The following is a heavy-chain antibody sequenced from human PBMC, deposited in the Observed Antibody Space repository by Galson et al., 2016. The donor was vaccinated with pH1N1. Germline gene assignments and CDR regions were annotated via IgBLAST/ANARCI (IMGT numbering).Heavy chain of an antibody. CDR2: MIPILGLS. Sequence: SVKVSCKASGGTFTSYTITWVRQAPGQGLEWMGRMIPILGLSNYAQKFQGRVTITADKSRSTAYMELSSLKSEDTAGYFCARARGHAAMDPFDFWGQGTLVTVSS. J-gene: IGHJ4*02. D-gene: IGHD5-18*01. CDR3: ARARGHAAMDPFDF. V-gene: IGHV1-69*02. CDR1: GGTFTSYT.